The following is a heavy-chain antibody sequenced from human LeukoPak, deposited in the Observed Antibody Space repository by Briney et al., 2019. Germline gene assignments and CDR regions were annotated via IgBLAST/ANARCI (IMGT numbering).Heavy chain of an antibody. CDR2: IAHHGSNN. J-gene: IGHJ4*02. CDR1: GFTFSKAW. V-gene: IGHV3-30*02. CDR3: AKDGSWSCTD. D-gene: IGHD2-8*02. Sequence: GGSLRLSCAASGFTFSKAWMTWVRQAPGKGLEWVAYIAHHGSNNYYADSVKGRFSISRDNSKRTLYLQMNSLRADDTAVYYCAKDGSWSCTDWGQGTLVTVSS.